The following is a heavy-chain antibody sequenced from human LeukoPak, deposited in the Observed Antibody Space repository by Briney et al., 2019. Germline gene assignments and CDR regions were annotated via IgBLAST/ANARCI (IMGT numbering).Heavy chain of an antibody. V-gene: IGHV3-7*01. CDR3: ARAEVGDY. CDR1: GFTFSSYS. J-gene: IGHJ4*02. Sequence: GGSLRLSCAASGFTFSSYSMSWVRQAPGKGLEWVANIKQDGSEKYYVDSVKGRFTISRDNAKNSLYLQMNSLRAEDTAVYYCARAEVGDYWGQGTLVTVSS. CDR2: IKQDGSEK.